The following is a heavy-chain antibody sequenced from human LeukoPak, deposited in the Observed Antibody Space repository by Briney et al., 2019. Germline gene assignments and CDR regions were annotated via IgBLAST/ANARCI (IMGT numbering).Heavy chain of an antibody. Sequence: QTGGSLRLSCAASGFTFDDYAMHWVRQAPGKGLEWVSGISWNSGSIGYADSVKGRFTISRDNAKNSLYLQMNSLRAEDMALYYCAKESGYDSPYYFDYWGQGTLVTVSS. V-gene: IGHV3-9*03. CDR2: ISWNSGSI. D-gene: IGHD5-12*01. J-gene: IGHJ4*02. CDR1: GFTFDDYA. CDR3: AKESGYDSPYYFDY.